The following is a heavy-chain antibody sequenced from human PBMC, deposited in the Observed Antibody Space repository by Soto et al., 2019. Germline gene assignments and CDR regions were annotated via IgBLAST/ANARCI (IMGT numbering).Heavy chain of an antibody. D-gene: IGHD3-10*01. CDR1: GYTFTSYA. CDR2: INAGNGNT. Sequence: ASVKVSCKASGYTFTSYAMHWVRQAPGQRFEWMGWINAGNGNTKYSQKFQGRVTITRDTSASTAYMELSSLRSEDTAVYYCARVPTVSVGFRRAEYFQHWGQGTLVTVSS. J-gene: IGHJ1*01. CDR3: ARVPTVSVGFRRAEYFQH. V-gene: IGHV1-3*01.